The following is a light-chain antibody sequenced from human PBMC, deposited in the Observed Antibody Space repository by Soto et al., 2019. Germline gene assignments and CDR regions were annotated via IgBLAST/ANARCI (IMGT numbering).Light chain of an antibody. CDR1: QSVSTS. J-gene: IGKJ1*01. V-gene: IGKV3-15*01. CDR3: QRYKNWWT. Sequence: EIVMTQSPATLSVSPGERATLSCRASQSVSTSLAWYQQKPGQAPRLLISGASTRATGVPARFSGSGSETGFTLAGSGLQGEDFAGYYCQRYKNWWTFGEG. CDR2: GAS.